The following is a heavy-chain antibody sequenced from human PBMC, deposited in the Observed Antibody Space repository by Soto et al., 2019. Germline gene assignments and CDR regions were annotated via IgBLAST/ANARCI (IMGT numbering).Heavy chain of an antibody. D-gene: IGHD2-8*01. J-gene: IGHJ6*01. Sequence: GGSLRLFCSASGFAFRTYWMSWVRQAPGKGLEWVANIKPDGSEKPYADSVKGRFTISRDNAKNSLYLQMSSLRAEDTAVYYCARRRIMLFAPHLDVWGQGTTVTVSS. V-gene: IGHV3-7*01. CDR1: GFAFRTYW. CDR3: ARRRIMLFAPHLDV. CDR2: IKPDGSEK.